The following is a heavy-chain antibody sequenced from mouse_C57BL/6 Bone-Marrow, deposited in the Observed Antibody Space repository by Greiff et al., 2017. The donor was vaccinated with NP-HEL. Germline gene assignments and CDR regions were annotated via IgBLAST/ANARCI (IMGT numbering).Heavy chain of an antibody. J-gene: IGHJ4*01. V-gene: IGHV1-5*01. Sequence: VQLQQSGTVLARPGASVKMSCKTSGYTFTSYWMHWVKQRPGQGLEWIGAIYPGNSDTSYNQKFKGKAKLTAVTSASTAYMELSSLTNEDSAVYYCTEVLGPYYYAMDYWGQGTSVTVSS. CDR3: TEVLGPYYYAMDY. D-gene: IGHD2-14*01. CDR1: GYTFTSYW. CDR2: IYPGNSDT.